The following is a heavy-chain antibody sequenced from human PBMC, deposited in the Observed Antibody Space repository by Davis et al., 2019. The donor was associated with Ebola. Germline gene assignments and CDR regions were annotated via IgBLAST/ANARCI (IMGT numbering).Heavy chain of an antibody. Sequence: GESLKISCAASGFTFSSYWMHWVRQAPGKGLVWVSRIDSDGSSTSYADSVKGRFTISRDNAKNTLYLQMNSLRAEDTAVYYCARDTAMVPLVGAIDIWGQGTMVTVSS. D-gene: IGHD5-18*01. CDR2: IDSDGSST. CDR1: GFTFSSYW. V-gene: IGHV3-74*01. CDR3: ARDTAMVPLVGAIDI. J-gene: IGHJ3*02.